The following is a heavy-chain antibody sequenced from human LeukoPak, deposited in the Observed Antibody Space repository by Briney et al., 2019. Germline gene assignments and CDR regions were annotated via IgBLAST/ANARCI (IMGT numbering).Heavy chain of an antibody. CDR2: ISAYNGNT. CDR3: ATRETYYYDSSGYYPFDY. V-gene: IGHV1-18*01. J-gene: IGHJ4*02. CDR1: GYTFTSYG. D-gene: IGHD3-22*01. Sequence: ASVKVSCKASGYTFTSYGISWVRQAPGQGLEWMGWISAYNGNTNYAQKFQGRVTMTEDTSTDTAYMELSSLRSEDTAVYYCATRETYYYDSSGYYPFDYWGQGTLVTVSS.